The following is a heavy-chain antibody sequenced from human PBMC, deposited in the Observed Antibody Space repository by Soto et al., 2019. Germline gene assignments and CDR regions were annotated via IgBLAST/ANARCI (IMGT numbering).Heavy chain of an antibody. CDR3: ARGIATGQLDP. Sequence: ASVKVSCKASVYTFTRYTMNWVLQAPGQRLEWMGWINPDNGNTKSSQKFQDRVIITRDTSASTAYMDLSSLRSEDTAVYYCARGIATGQLDPWGQGTLVTVSS. V-gene: IGHV1-3*01. J-gene: IGHJ5*02. CDR2: INPDNGNT. CDR1: VYTFTRYT. D-gene: IGHD2-15*01.